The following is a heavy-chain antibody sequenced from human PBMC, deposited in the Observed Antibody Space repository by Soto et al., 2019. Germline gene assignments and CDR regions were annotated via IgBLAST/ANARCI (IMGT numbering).Heavy chain of an antibody. V-gene: IGHV1-18*01. CDR3: VRDAPPRELRVLEWHNYGYNGMDG. J-gene: IGHJ6*02. CDR1: GYSFTAYG. CDR2: ISCYNGKT. Sequence: QVQVVQSGDEVKETGASVRVSCKTSGYSFTAYGISWVRQAPGQGLEWMGWISCYNGKTKDAQKVRGSGTRTSDTPTSTAYMAVRSLRSDEAAIYYCVRDAPPRELRVLEWHNYGYNGMDGWGQETTITVS. D-gene: IGHD3-3*01.